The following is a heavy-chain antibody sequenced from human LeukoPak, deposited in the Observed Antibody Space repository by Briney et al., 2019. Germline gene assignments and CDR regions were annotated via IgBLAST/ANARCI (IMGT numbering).Heavy chain of an antibody. J-gene: IGHJ4*02. V-gene: IGHV4-39*01. D-gene: IGHD1-1*01. Sequence: PSETLSLTCTVSGGSISSSSHYWGWIRQPPGKGLEWIGSIYYSGSTYYNPSLKSRVTISVDTSKNQFSLKLSSVTAADTAVYYCARHQFRQATAPRTPFDYWGQGTLVTVSS. CDR2: IYYSGST. CDR3: ARHQFRQATAPRTPFDY. CDR1: GGSISSSSHY.